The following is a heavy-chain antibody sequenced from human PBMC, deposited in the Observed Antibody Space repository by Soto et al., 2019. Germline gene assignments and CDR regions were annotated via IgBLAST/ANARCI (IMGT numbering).Heavy chain of an antibody. V-gene: IGHV3-23*01. CDR1: GFTFRSYP. J-gene: IGHJ4*02. D-gene: IGHD5-18*01. CDR3: AKKKGGYSKWGGAFDY. Sequence: EVQLLESGGGLVQPGGSLVLSCAAYGFTFRSYPMSWVRQAPGKGLEWVSAISGSGGSTYYADSGKGRFTISRDNSNNRLYLQRNSRRAGDRAENYCAKKKGGYSKWGGAFDYWGQGTLVTVSS. CDR2: ISGSGGST.